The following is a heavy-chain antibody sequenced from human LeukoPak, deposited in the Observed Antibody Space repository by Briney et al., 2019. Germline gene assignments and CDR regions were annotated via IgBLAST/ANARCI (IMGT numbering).Heavy chain of an antibody. V-gene: IGHV3-48*03. J-gene: IGHJ4*02. Sequence: PGGSLRLSCAASGFTLSIYEMTWVRQAPGKGLEWVSYISSSGSTIYYADSVKGRFTISRDNAKNSLYLQMNSLRAEDTAVYYCVRGGMMAADFDYWGQGTLVTVSS. CDR3: VRGGMMAADFDY. D-gene: IGHD5-24*01. CDR2: ISSSGSTI. CDR1: GFTLSIYE.